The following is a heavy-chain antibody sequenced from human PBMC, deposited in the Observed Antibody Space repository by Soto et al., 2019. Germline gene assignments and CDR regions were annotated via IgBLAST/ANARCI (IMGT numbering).Heavy chain of an antibody. V-gene: IGHV3-7*05. Sequence: VQLVESGGGLVQPGGSLRLSCAASGFTFSSNWMTWVRQAPGKGLEWVANIKQDGSEKYYVDSVKGRFTISRDNATNSLYLQMNSLRAEDTAVYYCARDVTRYGSPVVDYWGQGTLVTVSS. CDR3: ARDVTRYGSPVVDY. CDR2: IKQDGSEK. D-gene: IGHD6-13*01. J-gene: IGHJ4*02. CDR1: GFTFSSNW.